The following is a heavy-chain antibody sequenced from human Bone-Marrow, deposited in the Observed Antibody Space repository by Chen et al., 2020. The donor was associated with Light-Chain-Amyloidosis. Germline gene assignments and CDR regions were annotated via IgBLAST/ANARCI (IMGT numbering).Heavy chain of an antibody. CDR2: INPAGNSI. CDR1: GFTFSNFY. Sequence: EVQLVESGGGLVQQGGSLRLSCAASGFTFSNFYMTWVRQAPGRGLEWVTTINPAGNSINYLDSVRGRFTVSRDNAKNSLYLQMNSLTAEDTALYYCARDPAYSAFDIWGQGAMVTVSS. V-gene: IGHV3-7*05. D-gene: IGHD4-4*01. CDR3: ARDPAYSAFDI. J-gene: IGHJ3*02.